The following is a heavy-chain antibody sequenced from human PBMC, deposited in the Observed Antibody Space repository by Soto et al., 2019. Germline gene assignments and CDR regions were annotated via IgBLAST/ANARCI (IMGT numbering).Heavy chain of an antibody. J-gene: IGHJ4*02. CDR2: INTDGSTT. Sequence: EVQLVESGGGLVQPGGSLRLSCAASGFSFYNYRMDWVRQAPGKGLVWVSRINTDGSTTSYADSVKGRFTISRDNXKNTLYLQMNSLRADDTAVYYCLLRYCSGGSCPDYWGQGTLVTVSS. CDR3: LLRYCSGGSCPDY. V-gene: IGHV3-74*01. CDR1: GFSFYNYR. D-gene: IGHD2-15*01.